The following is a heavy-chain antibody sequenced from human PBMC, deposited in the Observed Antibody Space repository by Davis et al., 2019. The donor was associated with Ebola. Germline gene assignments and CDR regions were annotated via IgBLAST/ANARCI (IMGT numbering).Heavy chain of an antibody. V-gene: IGHV4-30-2*01. J-gene: IGHJ4*02. CDR1: GGSISSGGYS. D-gene: IGHD2-15*01. Sequence: MPSETLSLTCTVSGGSISSGGYSWSWIRQPPGKGLEWIGYIYHSGSTYYNPSLKSRVTISVDRSKNQFSLKLSSVTAADTAVYYCARGQWWLFDYWGQGTLVTVSS. CDR3: ARGQWWLFDY. CDR2: IYHSGST.